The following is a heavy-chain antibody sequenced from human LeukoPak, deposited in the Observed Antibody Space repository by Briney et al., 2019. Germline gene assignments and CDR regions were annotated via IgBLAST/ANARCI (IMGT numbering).Heavy chain of an antibody. V-gene: IGHV3-9*01. CDR1: GFTFDDYA. CDR2: ISWNSGSI. CDR3: AKAGGYGDYVNFDY. J-gene: IGHJ4*02. D-gene: IGHD4-17*01. Sequence: GRSLRLSCAASGFTFDDYAMHWVRQAPGKGLEWVSGISWNSGSIGYADSVKGRFTISRDNAKNSLYLQTNSLRAEDTALYYCAKAGGYGDYVNFDYWGQGTLVTVSS.